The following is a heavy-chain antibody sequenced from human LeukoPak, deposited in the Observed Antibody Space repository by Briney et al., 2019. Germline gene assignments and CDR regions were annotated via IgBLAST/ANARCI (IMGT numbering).Heavy chain of an antibody. Sequence: PGGSLRLSCAASGFTFSSYEMNWVRQAPGKGLEWVSYISSSGSTIYYADSVKGRFTISRDNAKNSLYLQMNSLRAEDTAVYYCARVWGSYLDYWGQGTLATVSS. V-gene: IGHV3-48*03. CDR2: ISSSGSTI. CDR1: GFTFSSYE. CDR3: ARVWGSYLDY. D-gene: IGHD1-26*01. J-gene: IGHJ4*02.